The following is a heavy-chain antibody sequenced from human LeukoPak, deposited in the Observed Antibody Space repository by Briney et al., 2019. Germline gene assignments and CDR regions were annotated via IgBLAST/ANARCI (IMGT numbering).Heavy chain of an antibody. J-gene: IGHJ3*02. CDR1: GLTVSSNY. Sequence: GGSLRLSCAASGLTVSSNYMSWVRQAPGKGLEWVSVIYSGGSTYYADSVKGRFTISRDNSKNTLYLQMNSLRAEDTAVYYCARGSSQNAFDIWGQGTKVTVSS. CDR3: ARGSSQNAFDI. D-gene: IGHD6-13*01. CDR2: IYSGGST. V-gene: IGHV3-53*01.